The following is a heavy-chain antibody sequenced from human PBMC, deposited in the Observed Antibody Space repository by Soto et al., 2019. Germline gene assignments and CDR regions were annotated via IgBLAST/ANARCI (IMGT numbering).Heavy chain of an antibody. CDR2: VSRDGSST. J-gene: IGHJ4*02. CDR1: GVTFSNYW. D-gene: IGHD5-12*01. Sequence: GGSLRLCCAGSGVTFSNYWIHWVRQAPGQGLAWVSRVSRDGSSTTYADSVKGRFTISRDFAKNTVYLQMNSLTAEDTAVYYCARESSGYSSYFDYWGQGTLVTVSS. CDR3: ARESSGYSSYFDY. V-gene: IGHV3-74*01.